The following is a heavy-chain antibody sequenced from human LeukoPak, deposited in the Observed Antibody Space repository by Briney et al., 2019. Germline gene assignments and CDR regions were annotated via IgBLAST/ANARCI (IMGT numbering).Heavy chain of an antibody. V-gene: IGHV3-11*01. CDR3: ARVLVAMIVEYYFDY. Sequence: GGSLRLSCAASGFTFSDYYTSWIRQAPGKGLEWVSYISSSGSTIYYADSVKGRFTISRDNAKNSLYLQMNSLRAEDTAVYYCARVLVAMIVEYYFDYWGQGALVTVSS. J-gene: IGHJ4*02. CDR2: ISSSGSTI. CDR1: GFTFSDYY. D-gene: IGHD3-22*01.